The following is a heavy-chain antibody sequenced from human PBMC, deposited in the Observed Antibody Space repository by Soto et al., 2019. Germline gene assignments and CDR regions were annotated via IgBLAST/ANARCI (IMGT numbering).Heavy chain of an antibody. CDR3: ARRKYYDFWSGYSYYYGMDV. J-gene: IGHJ6*02. V-gene: IGHV6-1*01. Sequence: SQTLSLTCAISEDSVSSNSAAWNWIRQSPSRGLEWLGRTYYRSKWYNDYAVSVKSRITINPDTSKNQFSLQLNSVTPEDTAVYYCARRKYYDFWSGYSYYYGMDVWGQGTTVTVSS. D-gene: IGHD3-3*01. CDR1: EDSVSSNSAA. CDR2: TYYRSKWYN.